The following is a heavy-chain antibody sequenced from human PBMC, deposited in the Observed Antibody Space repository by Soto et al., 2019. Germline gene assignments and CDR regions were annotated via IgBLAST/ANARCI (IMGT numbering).Heavy chain of an antibody. CDR1: GFTFSSYA. CDR2: ISGSGGST. CDR3: AKGGKYYDSSEDIAHPWDPPHYYYYGMDV. D-gene: IGHD3-22*01. V-gene: IGHV3-23*01. J-gene: IGHJ6*02. Sequence: GGSLRLSCAASGFTFSSYAMSWVRQAPGKGLEWVSAISGSGGSTYYADSVKGRFTISRDNSKNTLYLQMNSLRAEDTAVYYCAKGGKYYDSSEDIAHPWDPPHYYYYGMDVWGQGTTVTVSS.